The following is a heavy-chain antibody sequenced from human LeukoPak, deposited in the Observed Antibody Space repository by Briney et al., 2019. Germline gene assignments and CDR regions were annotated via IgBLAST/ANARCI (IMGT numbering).Heavy chain of an antibody. CDR1: GGSISSGSFY. D-gene: IGHD3-3*01. V-gene: IGHV4-61*02. CDR3: ARGSDFWSGYYGY. J-gene: IGHJ4*02. Sequence: SQTLSLTCTVSGGSISSGSFYWSWVRQPAGKGLELIGRIYTSGSTSYNPSLKSRVTISVDTSKNHFSLRLSSVTAADTAVYYCARGSDFWSGYYGYWGQGTLVTVSS. CDR2: IYTSGST.